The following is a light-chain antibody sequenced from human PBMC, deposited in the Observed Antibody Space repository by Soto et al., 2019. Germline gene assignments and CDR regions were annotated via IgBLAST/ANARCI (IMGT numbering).Light chain of an antibody. CDR2: KNH. Sequence: QSALTQLPSASVAPGRTVTTSCSGSSYNIEKNLAYWNQQLPGTAPTLLIYKNHQRPPGVPHRFSGSKSATAAPLAVSGLWSADVADYYCAAWDDCLSAWEVGVGT. V-gene: IGLV1-47*03. J-gene: IGLJ2*01. CDR1: SYNIEKNL. CDR3: AAWDDCLSAWE.